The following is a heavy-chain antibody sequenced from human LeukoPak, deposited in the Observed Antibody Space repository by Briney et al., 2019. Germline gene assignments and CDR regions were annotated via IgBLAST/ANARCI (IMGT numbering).Heavy chain of an antibody. D-gene: IGHD2-2*01. V-gene: IGHV4-34*01. CDR3: ASYCSSTSCYWNYYYGMDV. CDR1: GGSFSGYY. J-gene: IGHJ6*02. CDR2: INHSGST. Sequence: SETLSLTRAVYGGSFSGYYWSWIRQPPGKGLEWIGEINHSGSTNYNPSLKSRVTISVDTSKNQFSLKLSSVTAADTAVYYCASYCSSTSCYWNYYYGMDVWGQGTTVTVSS.